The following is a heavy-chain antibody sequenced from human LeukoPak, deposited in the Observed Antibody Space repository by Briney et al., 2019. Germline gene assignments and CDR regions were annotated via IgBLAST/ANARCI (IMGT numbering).Heavy chain of an antibody. V-gene: IGHV4-34*01. CDR3: ARHDPSGEFDY. CDR1: GGSFSGYY. J-gene: IGHJ4*02. CDR2: INHSGST. Sequence: PSETLSLTCAVYGGSFSGYYWSWIRQPPGKGLEWIGEINHSGSTNYNPSLKSRVTISVDTSKNQFSLKLSSVTAADTAVYYCARHDPSGEFDYWGQGTLVTVSS. D-gene: IGHD3-16*01.